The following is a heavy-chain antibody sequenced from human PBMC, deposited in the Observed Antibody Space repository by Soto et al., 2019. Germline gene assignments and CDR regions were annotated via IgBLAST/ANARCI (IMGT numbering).Heavy chain of an antibody. CDR2: ISRYRDFT. CDR1: GFTFNIYA. V-gene: IGHV3-23*01. Sequence: EVQLLESGGDLIQPGGSLRLSCAASGFTFNIYAMAWVRQAPGKGLEWVSAISRYRDFTYYADSVEGRFTISRDNSKNTLYLQMNSLRAEDTALYYCAKDRYLDHDSRGYLFDNWGQGTLVTVSS. J-gene: IGHJ4*02. CDR3: AKDRYLDHDSRGYLFDN. D-gene: IGHD3-22*01.